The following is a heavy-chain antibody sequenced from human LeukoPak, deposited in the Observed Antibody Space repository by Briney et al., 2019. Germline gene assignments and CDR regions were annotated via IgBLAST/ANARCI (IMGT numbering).Heavy chain of an antibody. CDR3: ARDRRYSSGLNYFDY. D-gene: IGHD6-19*01. J-gene: IGHJ4*02. CDR1: GYTFTGYY. CDR2: ISPNSGGT. V-gene: IGHV1-2*06. Sequence: ASVKVSCXASGYTFTGYYMHWVRQAPGQGLEWMGRISPNSGGTNYAQKFQGRVTMTRDTSISTAYMELSRLRSDDTAVYYCARDRRYSSGLNYFDYWGQGTLVTVSS.